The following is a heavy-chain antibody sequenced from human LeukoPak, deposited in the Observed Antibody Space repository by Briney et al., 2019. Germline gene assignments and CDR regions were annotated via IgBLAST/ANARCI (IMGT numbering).Heavy chain of an antibody. CDR3: AKVRYYYDSSDYYSPYFDY. V-gene: IGHV3-9*01. D-gene: IGHD3-22*01. CDR2: ISWNSGHI. J-gene: IGHJ4*02. CDR1: GFTFDDYA. Sequence: SLRLSCAASGFTFDDYAMHWVRQAPGKGLEWVSGISWNSGHIDYADSVKGRFTISRDNAKNSLYLQMNSLRAEDTALYYCAKVRYYYDSSDYYSPYFDYWGQGTLVTVSS.